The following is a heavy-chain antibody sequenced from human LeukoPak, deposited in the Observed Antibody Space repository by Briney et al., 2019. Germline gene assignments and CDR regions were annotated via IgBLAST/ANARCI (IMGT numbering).Heavy chain of an antibody. CDR3: ARDQLDGRGWSGRVDY. D-gene: IGHD6-19*01. CDR1: GGSISSYC. V-gene: IGHV4-59*01. J-gene: IGHJ4*02. Sequence: SETLSLTCTVSGGSISSYCWSWIRQPPGKGLEWLGYIYYSGSTNYNPSLKSRVTISVDTSKNQFSLKLSSVTAADTAVYYCARDQLDGRGWSGRVDYWGQGTLVTVSS. CDR2: IYYSGST.